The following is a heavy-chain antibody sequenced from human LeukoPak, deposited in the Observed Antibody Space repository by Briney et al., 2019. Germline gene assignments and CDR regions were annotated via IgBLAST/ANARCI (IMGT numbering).Heavy chain of an antibody. CDR1: GGSIGSYY. V-gene: IGHV4-59*08. D-gene: IGHD3-10*01. CDR2: IYYSGST. Sequence: SETLSLTCTVSGGSIGSYYWSWIRQPPGKGLEWIGYIYYSGSTNYNPSLKSRVTISVDTSKNQFSLKLSSVTAADTAVYYCASPGEYGDYFDYWGQGTLVTVPS. J-gene: IGHJ4*02. CDR3: ASPGEYGDYFDY.